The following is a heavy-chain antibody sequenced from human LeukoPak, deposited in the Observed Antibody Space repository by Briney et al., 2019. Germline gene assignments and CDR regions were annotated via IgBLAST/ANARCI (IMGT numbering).Heavy chain of an antibody. CDR3: ASELFAFDF. Sequence: GGSLRLSCAASGFTFSSYSMNWVRQAPGKGLEWVSYISSSSSTIYYADSVKGRFTISRDDAKNSLYLQMNSLRAEDTAVYYCASELFAFDFWGQGTLVTVSS. CDR1: GFTFSSYS. D-gene: IGHD3-10*01. V-gene: IGHV3-48*01. J-gene: IGHJ4*02. CDR2: ISSSSSTI.